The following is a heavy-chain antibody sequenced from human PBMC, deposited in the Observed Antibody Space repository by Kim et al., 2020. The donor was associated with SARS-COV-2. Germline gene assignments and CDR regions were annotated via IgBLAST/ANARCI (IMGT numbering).Heavy chain of an antibody. CDR2: VSSDGRTK. V-gene: IGHV3-74*01. CDR3: TRGADSGYNPAGY. D-gene: IGHD5-18*01. J-gene: IGHJ4*02. CDR1: GFTFSTYW. Sequence: GGSLRLSCAASGFTFSTYWMHWVRQAPGKGLEWVSRVSSDGRTKYYTDSVKGRFTNFRDNAKNTLYLQMNSLSADDTAVYYCTRGADSGYNPAGYWGQGTLVTHSS.